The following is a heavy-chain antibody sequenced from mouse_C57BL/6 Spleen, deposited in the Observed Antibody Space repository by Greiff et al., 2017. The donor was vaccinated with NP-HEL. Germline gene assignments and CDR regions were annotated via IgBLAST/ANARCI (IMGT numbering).Heavy chain of an antibody. D-gene: IGHD1-1*01. V-gene: IGHV1-81*01. CDR1: GYTFTSYG. CDR2: IYPRSGNT. J-gene: IGHJ3*01. Sequence: QVQLQQSGAELARPGASVKLSCKASGYTFTSYGISWVKQRTGQGLEWIGEIYPRSGNTYYNEKFKGKATLTADKSSSTAYMELRSLTSEDSAVYFCAREDYYEFAYWGQGTLVTVSA. CDR3: AREDYYEFAY.